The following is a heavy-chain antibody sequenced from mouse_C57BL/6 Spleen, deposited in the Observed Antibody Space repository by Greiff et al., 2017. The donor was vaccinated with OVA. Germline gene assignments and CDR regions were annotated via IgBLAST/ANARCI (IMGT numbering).Heavy chain of an antibody. Sequence: VQLQQPGAELVKPGASVKLSCKASGYTFTSYWMHWVKQRPGQGLEWIGMIHPNSGSTNYNEKFKSKATLTVDKSSSTAYMQLSSLTSEDSAVYYCARDYGSSYGRYFDVWGTGTTVTVSS. J-gene: IGHJ1*03. CDR2: IHPNSGST. CDR1: GYTFTSYW. D-gene: IGHD1-1*01. V-gene: IGHV1-64*01. CDR3: ARDYGSSYGRYFDV.